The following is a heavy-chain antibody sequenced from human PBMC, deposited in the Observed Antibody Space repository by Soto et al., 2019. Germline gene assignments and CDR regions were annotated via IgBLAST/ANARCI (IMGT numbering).Heavy chain of an antibody. D-gene: IGHD2-2*02. CDR1: GFTFNNYW. Sequence: GGSLRLSCAASGFTFNNYWMLWVRQAPGEGLVCVSAINTDGSDTRYTDFVKGRFTISRDNAKNTLYLQMNSLRAEDTAVYYCARLKGPPGYCSSTSCYTFDYWGQGTLVTVSS. V-gene: IGHV3-74*01. J-gene: IGHJ4*02. CDR3: ARLKGPPGYCSSTSCYTFDY. CDR2: INTDGSDT.